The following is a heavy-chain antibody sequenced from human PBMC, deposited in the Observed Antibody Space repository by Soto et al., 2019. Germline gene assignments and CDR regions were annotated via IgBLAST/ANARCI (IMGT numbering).Heavy chain of an antibody. CDR2: IQPDGSGR. V-gene: IGHV3-7*02. D-gene: IGHD2-21*02. J-gene: IGHJ2*01. Sequence: PGGSLRLSCAASGFTFNNSWMGWVRQAPGRGLERESNIQPDGSGRYHGGPAHCGFALSRVNVGKSQFFQIKNIRAEDTAVYYYVRVANRTVVTPHNVWYFDLGGRGTLVTVSS. CDR3: VRVANRTVVTPHNVWYFDL. CDR1: GFTFNNSW.